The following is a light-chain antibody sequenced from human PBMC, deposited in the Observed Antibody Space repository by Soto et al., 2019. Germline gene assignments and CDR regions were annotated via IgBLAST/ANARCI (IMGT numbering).Light chain of an antibody. J-gene: IGKJ1*01. CDR2: GVS. CDR3: QQYGTSPRT. Sequence: ELVLTQSPGTLSLSPGETATLSCRASQSVRSSYLAWYQQKLGQAPMLLIYGVSNRATGIPDRVSGSGSGTDFTLTISRLESEVFAVYYWQQYGTSPRTFGQGTKVEIK. CDR1: QSVRSSY. V-gene: IGKV3-20*01.